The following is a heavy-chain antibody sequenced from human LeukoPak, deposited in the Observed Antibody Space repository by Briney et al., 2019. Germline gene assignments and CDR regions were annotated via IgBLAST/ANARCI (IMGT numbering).Heavy chain of an antibody. CDR2: IDHGGST. D-gene: IGHD4-23*01. V-gene: IGHV4-34*01. CDR3: ARYLDYGGNSRVFQH. Sequence: SETLSLTCAVYGGSLSAYYWTWIRQPPGKGLEWIGEIDHGGSTNYNPSLKSRVTISIDTSKNQFSLKLSSVTAADTAVYYCARYLDYGGNSRVFQHWGQGTLVTVSS. J-gene: IGHJ1*01. CDR1: GGSLSAYY.